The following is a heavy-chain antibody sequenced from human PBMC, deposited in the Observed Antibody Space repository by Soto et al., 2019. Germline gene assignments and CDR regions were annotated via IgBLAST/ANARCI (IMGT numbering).Heavy chain of an antibody. CDR3: ARSIAARQFDY. Sequence: ASVKVSCKASGGTFSSYAISWVRQAPGQGLEWMGGIIPIFGTANYAQKFQGRVTFTADESTSTAYMELSSLRSEDTAVYYCARSIAARQFDYWGQGTLVTVSS. D-gene: IGHD6-6*01. J-gene: IGHJ4*02. V-gene: IGHV1-69*13. CDR2: IIPIFGTA. CDR1: GGTFSSYA.